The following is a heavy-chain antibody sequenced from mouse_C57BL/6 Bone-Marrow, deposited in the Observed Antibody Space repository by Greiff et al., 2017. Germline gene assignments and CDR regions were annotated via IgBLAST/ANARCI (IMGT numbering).Heavy chain of an antibody. Sequence: QVQLQQPGTELVKPGASVKLSCKASGYTFTSYWMHWVKQRPGQGLEWIGNINPSNGGTNYNEKFKSKATLTLDKSSSTAYMQLSSLTSEDSAVYYCARSVYDYDVWFAYWGQGTLVTVSA. CDR1: GYTFTSYW. D-gene: IGHD2-4*01. V-gene: IGHV1-53*01. CDR3: ARSVYDYDVWFAY. J-gene: IGHJ3*01. CDR2: INPSNGGT.